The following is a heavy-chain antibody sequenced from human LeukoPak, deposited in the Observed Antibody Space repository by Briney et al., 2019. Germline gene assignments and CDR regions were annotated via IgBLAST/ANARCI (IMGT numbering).Heavy chain of an antibody. V-gene: IGHV4-30-2*01. CDR2: IYHNGNT. D-gene: IGHD5-18*01. Sequence: SQTLSLTCAVSGGSISSGGYSWSWIRQPPGKGLEWIGYIYHNGNTYYSPSLKSRVTISVDRSKNQLSLKLSSVTAADTAMYYCASGGYSYGFDYWSQGTLVTVSS. CDR1: GGSISSGGYS. CDR3: ASGGYSYGFDY. J-gene: IGHJ4*02.